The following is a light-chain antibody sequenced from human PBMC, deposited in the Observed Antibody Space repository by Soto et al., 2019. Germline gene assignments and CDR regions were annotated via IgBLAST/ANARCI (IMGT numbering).Light chain of an antibody. CDR3: QQRGDWPRT. J-gene: IGKJ1*01. Sequence: EIVLTQSPATLSLSPGERATLSCRASQSFSNNLAWYQQKPGQAPRLLIYDSSTRATGIPPRFSGSGSGTDFTLTISSLEPADFAVYYCQQRGDWPRTFGQGNKLEIK. V-gene: IGKV3-11*01. CDR2: DSS. CDR1: QSFSNN.